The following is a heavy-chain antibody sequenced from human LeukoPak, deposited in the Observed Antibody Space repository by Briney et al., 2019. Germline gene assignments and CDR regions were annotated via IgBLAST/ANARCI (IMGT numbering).Heavy chain of an antibody. Sequence: GGSLRLSCAASGFIFSNSAMNWVRQAPGKGLEWVASINTGSSLIYYADSVKGRFTISRDNAKNSVYLQMNSLRAEDTAVYYCAGDPTYYLRYGYFDFWGQGILVTVSS. V-gene: IGHV3-21*01. CDR2: INTGSSLI. CDR3: AGDPTYYLRYGYFDF. J-gene: IGHJ4*02. D-gene: IGHD1-26*01. CDR1: GFIFSNSA.